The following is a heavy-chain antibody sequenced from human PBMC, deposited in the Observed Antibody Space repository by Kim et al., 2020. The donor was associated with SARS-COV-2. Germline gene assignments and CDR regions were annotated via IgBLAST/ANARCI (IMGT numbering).Heavy chain of an antibody. Sequence: SPSFQGQVTISADKSISTAYLQWSSLKASDTAMYYCASGGWFGHYYGMDVWGQGTTVTVSS. D-gene: IGHD3-10*01. V-gene: IGHV5-51*01. CDR3: ASGGWFGHYYGMDV. J-gene: IGHJ6*02.